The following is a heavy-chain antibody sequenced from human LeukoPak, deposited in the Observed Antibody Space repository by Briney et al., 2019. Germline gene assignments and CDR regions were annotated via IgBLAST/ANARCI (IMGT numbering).Heavy chain of an antibody. CDR2: IRYDGSNK. CDR1: GFTFSSYG. CDR3: ARKSSTSCDY. V-gene: IGHV3-30*02. D-gene: IGHD2-2*01. J-gene: IGHJ4*02. Sequence: GGPLRLSCAASGFTFSSYGMHWVRQAPGKGLEWVAFIRYDGSNKYYADSVKGRFTISRDNSKNTLYLQMNSLRAEDTAVYYCARKSSTSCDYWGQGTLVTVSS.